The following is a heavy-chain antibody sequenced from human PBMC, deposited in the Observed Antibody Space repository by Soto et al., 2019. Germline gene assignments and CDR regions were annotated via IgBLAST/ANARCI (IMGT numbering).Heavy chain of an antibody. CDR3: ARHLSYDFWSGYYSWFDP. V-gene: IGHV4-59*08. J-gene: IGHJ5*02. Sequence: SETLSLTCTVSGGSISSYYWSWIRQPPGKGLEWIGYIYYSGSTNYNPSLKSRVTISVDTSKNQFSLKLSSVTAADTAVYYCARHLSYDFWSGYYSWFDPWGQGTLVTVSS. CDR1: GGSISSYY. D-gene: IGHD3-3*01. CDR2: IYYSGST.